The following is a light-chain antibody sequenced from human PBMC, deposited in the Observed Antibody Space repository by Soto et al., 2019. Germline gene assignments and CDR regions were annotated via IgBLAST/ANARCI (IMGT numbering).Light chain of an antibody. CDR1: QSVSNY. J-gene: IGKJ4*01. Sequence: EIVLTQSPGTLSLSPGERATLSCRASQSVSNYVAWYQQNPGQAPRLLIFGASNRATDIPHRFTGSGSGTDFTLTISGLEPGDSAVYYCQQYGSSPLTFGGGTKVEI. CDR2: GAS. V-gene: IGKV3-20*01. CDR3: QQYGSSPLT.